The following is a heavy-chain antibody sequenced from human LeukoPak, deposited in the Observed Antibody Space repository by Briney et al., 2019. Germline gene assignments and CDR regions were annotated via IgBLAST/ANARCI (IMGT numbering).Heavy chain of an antibody. CDR1: GGSVSCGTYY. J-gene: IGHJ6*02. CDR3: ARGAVVDGLDV. V-gene: IGHV4-61*01. Sequence: SETLSLTCTVSGGSVSCGTYYWSWIRQPPGTRLAWIGCIYYSGTTNYNPSFKSRVTRSVDTSKNQFSLKLTSVTAADTAVYYCARGAVVDGLDVWGQGTTVTVSS. D-gene: IGHD3-16*02. CDR2: IYYSGTT.